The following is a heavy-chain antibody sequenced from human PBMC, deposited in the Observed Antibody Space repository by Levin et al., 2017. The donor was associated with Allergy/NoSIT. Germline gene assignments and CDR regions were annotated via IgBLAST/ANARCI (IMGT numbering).Heavy chain of an antibody. CDR3: ATSRRLLWFGERFDF. CDR2: ISFDGYNK. J-gene: IGHJ4*02. V-gene: IGHV3-30*03. Sequence: PGGSLRLSCAASGFTFSSYAMHWVRQAPGKGLEWVALISFDGYNKSYTDSVEGRFTISRDNSENTLYLRMDGLRLQDTAVYYCATSRRLLWFGERFDFWGQGALVTVSS. CDR1: GFTFSSYA. D-gene: IGHD3-10*01.